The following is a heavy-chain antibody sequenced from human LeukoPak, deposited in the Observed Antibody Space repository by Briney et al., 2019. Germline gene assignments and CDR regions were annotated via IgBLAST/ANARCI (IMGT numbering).Heavy chain of an antibody. J-gene: IGHJ5*02. CDR2: IIPILGIA. D-gene: IGHD3-16*01. Sequence: ASVKVSCKASGGTFSSYAISWVRQAPGQGLEWVGRIIPILGIANYAQKFQGRVTITADKSTSTAYMELSSLRSEDTAVYYCAVEGDSGHWFDPWGQGTLVTVSS. V-gene: IGHV1-69*04. CDR3: AVEGDSGHWFDP. CDR1: GGTFSSYA.